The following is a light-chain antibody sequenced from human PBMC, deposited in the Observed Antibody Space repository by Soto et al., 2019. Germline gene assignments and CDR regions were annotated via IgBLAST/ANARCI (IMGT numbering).Light chain of an antibody. Sequence: DIQMTKSPSTMPASVGDRVTITCRASQSIRIWLAWYQQKPGKAPNLLIYKASSLESGVPSRFSGSGSGTEFTLTISSLQPDDFATYYCQQYNSYSTFGGGTKVEIK. J-gene: IGKJ4*01. CDR1: QSIRIW. CDR3: QQYNSYST. V-gene: IGKV1-5*03. CDR2: KAS.